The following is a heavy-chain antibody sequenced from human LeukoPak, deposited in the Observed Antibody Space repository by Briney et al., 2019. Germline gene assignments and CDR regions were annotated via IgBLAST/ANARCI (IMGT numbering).Heavy chain of an antibody. Sequence: ASVKVSCKASGFTFTSYDINWVRQAPGQGLEWMGWMNPNSGNTRYAQKFQGRVTMTEDTSTDTAYMELSSLRSEDTAVYYCATDLGYWGQGTLVTVSS. CDR2: MNPNSGNT. V-gene: IGHV1-8*01. J-gene: IGHJ4*02. CDR1: GFTFTSYD. CDR3: ATDLGY. D-gene: IGHD7-27*01.